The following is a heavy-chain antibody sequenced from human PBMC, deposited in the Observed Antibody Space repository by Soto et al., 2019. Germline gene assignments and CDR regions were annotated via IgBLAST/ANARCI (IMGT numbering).Heavy chain of an antibody. Sequence: EVQLVESGGVVVQPGGSLRLSCAASGFTFEDFSMHWVRQPPGKGLEWVSAISGSGGSTYYADSVKGRFTISRDNSKNTLYLQMNSLRAEDTALYYCAKDASYGITSFDLWCRGTLVTVSS. V-gene: IGHV3-23*04. D-gene: IGHD3-3*01. CDR2: ISGSGGST. CDR1: GFTFEDFS. CDR3: AKDASYGITSFDL. J-gene: IGHJ2*01.